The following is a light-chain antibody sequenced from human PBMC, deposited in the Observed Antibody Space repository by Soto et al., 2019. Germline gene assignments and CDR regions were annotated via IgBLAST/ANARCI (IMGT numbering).Light chain of an antibody. CDR2: EVS. CDR1: SSDVGGYNY. Sequence: QSVLTQPAFVSGSPGQSITISCTGTSSDVGGYNYVSWYQHPPGKAPKLMISEVSNRPSGVSNRFSGSKSGNTASLTISGLQAEDEADYYCSSCTSTSTRVFGTRTKVT. V-gene: IGLV2-14*01. J-gene: IGLJ1*01. CDR3: SSCTSTSTRV.